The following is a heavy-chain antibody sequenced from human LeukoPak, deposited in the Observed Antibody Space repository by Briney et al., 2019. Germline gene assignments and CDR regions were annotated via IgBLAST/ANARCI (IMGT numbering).Heavy chain of an antibody. J-gene: IGHJ6*03. V-gene: IGHV1-8*01. Sequence: ASVKVSCKASGYTFIRYDMSWVRQATGQGLEWMGWMNPNSGNTDYAQKFQGRVTITRNTSISTVYMELSSLRSEDTAVYYCARVKPDYYYYMDVWGKETTVTVSS. D-gene: IGHD1-14*01. CDR1: GYTFIRYD. CDR2: MNPNSGNT. CDR3: ARVKPDYYYYMDV.